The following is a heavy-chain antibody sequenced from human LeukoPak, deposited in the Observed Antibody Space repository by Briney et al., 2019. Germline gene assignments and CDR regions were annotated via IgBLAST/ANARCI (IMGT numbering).Heavy chain of an antibody. V-gene: IGHV4-39*01. Sequence: AGGSLRLSCAASGFTFSSYAMSWIRQPPGKGLEWIGSIYYSGSTYYNPSLKSRVTISVDTSKNQFSLKLSSVTAADTAVYYCARGVVAAPQTFDYWGQGTLVTVSS. D-gene: IGHD2-15*01. CDR2: IYYSGST. J-gene: IGHJ4*02. CDR1: GFTFSSYA. CDR3: ARGVVAAPQTFDY.